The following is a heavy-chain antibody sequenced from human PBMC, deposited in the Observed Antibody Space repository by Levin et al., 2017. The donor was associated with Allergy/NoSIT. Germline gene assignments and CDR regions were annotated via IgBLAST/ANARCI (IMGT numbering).Heavy chain of an antibody. CDR2: IYYSGST. V-gene: IGHV4-59*08. Sequence: SETLSLTCTVSGGSISSYYWSWIRQPPGKGLEWIGYIYYSGSTNYNPSLKSRVTISVDTSKNQFSLKLSSVTAADTAVYYCARGTTTGGYYMDVWGKGTTVTVSS. CDR1: GGSISSYY. CDR3: ARGTTTGGYYMDV. J-gene: IGHJ6*03. D-gene: IGHD1-26*01.